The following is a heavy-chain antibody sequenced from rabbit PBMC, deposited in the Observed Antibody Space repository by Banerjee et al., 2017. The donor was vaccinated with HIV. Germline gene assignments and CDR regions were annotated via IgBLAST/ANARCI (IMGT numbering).Heavy chain of an antibody. V-gene: IGHV1S45*01. CDR3: ARRSSGNINYWP. CDR1: GFSFSNSHW. CDR2: MNVGSSGTT. Sequence: QEQLVESGGGLVQPEGSLTLTCTASGFSFSNSHWICWVRQAPGKGLEWIGCMNVGSSGTTYYATWAKGRFTISKASSTTVTLQMTSLTAADTATYFCARRSSGNINYWPWGQGTLVTVS. J-gene: IGHJ2*01. D-gene: IGHD1-1*01.